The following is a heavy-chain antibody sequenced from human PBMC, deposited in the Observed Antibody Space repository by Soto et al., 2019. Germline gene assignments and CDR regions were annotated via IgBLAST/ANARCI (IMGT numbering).Heavy chain of an antibody. CDR1: GFTFSSYA. V-gene: IGHV3-23*01. CDR2: ISGSGGST. CDR3: AKGHTTDSYYYGLDV. Sequence: GGSLRLSCAASGFTFSSYAMSWVRQAPGKGLEWVSVISGSGGSTYYADSVKGRFTISRDNSKNTLYFQMNSLRAEDTAVYYCAKGHTTDSYYYGLDVWGQGTTVTVSS. J-gene: IGHJ6*02. D-gene: IGHD1-26*01.